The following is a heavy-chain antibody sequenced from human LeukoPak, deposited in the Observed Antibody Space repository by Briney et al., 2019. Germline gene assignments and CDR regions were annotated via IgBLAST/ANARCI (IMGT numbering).Heavy chain of an antibody. CDR3: ARSNYINSWHRFDP. D-gene: IGHD5-24*01. V-gene: IGHV3-7*01. Sequence: PGGSLRLSCAASGFTFRRYWMSWVRQAPGKGLEGVANIKEDGGEKYYADSVKGRFTISRDNAKNSLYLQMNSLRGEDTAVYYCARSNYINSWHRFDPWGQGTLVTVSS. J-gene: IGHJ5*02. CDR1: GFTFRRYW. CDR2: IKEDGGEK.